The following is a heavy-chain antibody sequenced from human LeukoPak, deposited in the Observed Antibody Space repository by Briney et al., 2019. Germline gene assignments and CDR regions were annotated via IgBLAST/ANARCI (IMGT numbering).Heavy chain of an antibody. CDR1: GFTFSSYA. CDR3: ASTPWSPEWIQPPYYFDY. J-gene: IGHJ4*02. D-gene: IGHD5-18*01. V-gene: IGHV3-30*04. Sequence: GRSLRLSCAASGFTFSSYAMHWVRQAPGKGLVWVAVISYDGSNKYYADSVKGRFTISRDNSKNTLYLQMNSLRAEDTAVYYCASTPWSPEWIQPPYYFDYWGQGTLVTVSS. CDR2: ISYDGSNK.